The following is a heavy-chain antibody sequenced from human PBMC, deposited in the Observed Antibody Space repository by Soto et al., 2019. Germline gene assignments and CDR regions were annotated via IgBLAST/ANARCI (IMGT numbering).Heavy chain of an antibody. CDR2: IYYSGST. V-gene: IGHV4-59*08. J-gene: IGHJ5*02. Sequence: SETLSLTCTVSGGSISSYYWSWIRQPPGKGLEWIGYIYYSGSTNYNPSLKSRVTISLETSKSQFSLRLTSVTAADTAVYYCARLGAYHDLLYPWGPGTLVTVAS. D-gene: IGHD3-3*01. CDR3: ARLGAYHDLLYP. CDR1: GGSISSYY.